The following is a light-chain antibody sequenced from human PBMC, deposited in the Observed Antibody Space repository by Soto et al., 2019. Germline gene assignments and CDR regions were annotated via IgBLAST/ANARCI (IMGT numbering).Light chain of an antibody. J-gene: IGKJ1*01. V-gene: IGKV3-15*01. Sequence: ETVLTQSPATLSLSPGERATLSCRASQSVSNNYLAWYQQKPGQAPRLLIYGASTRATGIPDRFSGSGSGTEFTLSISSLQSEDFAVYYCQQYYNWPRTFGQGTKVDIK. CDR2: GAS. CDR1: QSVSNN. CDR3: QQYYNWPRT.